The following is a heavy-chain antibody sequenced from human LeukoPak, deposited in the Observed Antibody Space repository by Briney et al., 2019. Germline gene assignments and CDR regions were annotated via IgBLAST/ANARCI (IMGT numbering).Heavy chain of an antibody. CDR2: INPNSGGT. CDR3: ARAIGRLVVGFDY. J-gene: IGHJ4*02. Sequence: ASVKVSCKASGYTFTRYYMHWVRQAPGQGLEWMGWINPNSGGTNYAQKFQGRVTMTRDTSISTAYMELSRLRSDDTAVYYCARAIGRLVVGFDYWGQGTLVTVSS. D-gene: IGHD3-22*01. V-gene: IGHV1-2*02. CDR1: GYTFTRYY.